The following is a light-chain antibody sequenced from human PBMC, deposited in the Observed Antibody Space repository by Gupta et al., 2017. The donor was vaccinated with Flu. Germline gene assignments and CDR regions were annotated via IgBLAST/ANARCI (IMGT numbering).Light chain of an antibody. V-gene: IGKV1-39*01. CDR2: AAS. Sequence: PSPLSASVGDRVTISCRASQNILTYLNWYQQKPGKAPKLLIYAASTLQSGVPSGFSGNGSGTDFTLTISRLQPEDFATYYCEQTYTTPRTFGQGTKLEIK. CDR1: QNILTY. CDR3: EQTYTTPRT. J-gene: IGKJ2*01.